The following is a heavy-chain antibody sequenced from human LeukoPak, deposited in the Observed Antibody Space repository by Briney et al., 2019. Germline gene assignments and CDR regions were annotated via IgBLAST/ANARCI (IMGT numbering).Heavy chain of an antibody. V-gene: IGHV1-46*01. CDR2: INPSGGST. Sequence: ASVKVSCKASGYTFTSYYMHWVRQAPGQGLEWMGIINPSGGSTSYAQKFQGRVTMTRDTSTSTVYMELSSLRSEDTAVYYCVRGPRVTFDWFLVIDYWGQGTLVTVSS. D-gene: IGHD3-9*01. CDR3: VRGPRVTFDWFLVIDY. J-gene: IGHJ4*02. CDR1: GYTFTSYY.